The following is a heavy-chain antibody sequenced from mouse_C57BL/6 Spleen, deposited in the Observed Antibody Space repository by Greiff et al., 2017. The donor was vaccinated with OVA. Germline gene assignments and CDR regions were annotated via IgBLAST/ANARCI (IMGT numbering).Heavy chain of an antibody. CDR1: GYTFTSYW. J-gene: IGHJ2*01. Sequence: QVQLQQPGAELVKPGASVKLSCKASGYTFTSYWMQWVKQRPGQGLEWIGEIDPSDSYTHYNQKFKGKATLTVDTSPSTAYMQLSSLTSEDSAVYYCTSGVVDWGKGTTLTVSS. D-gene: IGHD1-1*02. V-gene: IGHV1-50*01. CDR3: TSGVVD. CDR2: IDPSDSYT.